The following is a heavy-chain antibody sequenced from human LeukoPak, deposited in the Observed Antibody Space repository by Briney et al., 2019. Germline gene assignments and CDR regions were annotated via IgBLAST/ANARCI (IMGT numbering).Heavy chain of an antibody. D-gene: IGHD3-9*01. J-gene: IGHJ4*02. V-gene: IGHV1-2*02. CDR3: ARRTGYFNVMNFDY. Sequence: ASVKVSCKASGYTFTDYYMHWVRQAPGQGLEWMGWINPNTGGTNYAQKFQGRVTMTRDTSISTPYMELSWLRSDDTAVYYCARRTGYFNVMNFDYWGQGTLVTVSS. CDR1: GYTFTDYY. CDR2: INPNTGGT.